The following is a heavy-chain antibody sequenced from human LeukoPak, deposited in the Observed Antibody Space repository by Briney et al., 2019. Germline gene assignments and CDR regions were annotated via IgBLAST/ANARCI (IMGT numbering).Heavy chain of an antibody. Sequence: GGSLRLSCAASGFTFSSYSMNWVRQAPGKGLEWISYIGISSGNTKHAGSVKGRFTISGDKAKNSVYLQMNSLRVEDTAVYYCARDTKYAFDNWGQGTLVTVSS. J-gene: IGHJ4*02. CDR1: GFTFSSYS. D-gene: IGHD2-2*01. V-gene: IGHV3-48*01. CDR2: IGISSGNT. CDR3: ARDTKYAFDN.